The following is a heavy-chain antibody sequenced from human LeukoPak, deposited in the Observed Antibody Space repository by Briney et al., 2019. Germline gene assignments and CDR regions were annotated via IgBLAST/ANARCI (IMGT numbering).Heavy chain of an antibody. V-gene: IGHV4-39*01. D-gene: IGHD6-13*01. CDR1: GXSISSSSYY. Sequence: SETLSLTWTVSGXSISSSSYYWGWIRQPPGKGLEWIETIYYSGSTYYNPSLKSRVTISVDTSKTLFSLKLSSVTAADTAVYYCARHRIAAADDAFEIWGQGTMVTVSS. CDR2: IYYSGST. J-gene: IGHJ3*02. CDR3: ARHRIAAADDAFEI.